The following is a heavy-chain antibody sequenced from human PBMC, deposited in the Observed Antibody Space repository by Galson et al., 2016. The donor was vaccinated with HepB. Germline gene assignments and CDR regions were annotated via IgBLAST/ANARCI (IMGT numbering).Heavy chain of an antibody. Sequence: SLRLSCAASGFTFSSYAMNWVRQAPGKGLEWVASISGSARSTYYAGSVKGRFTISRDNSTNTLYLQVNSLRDEDTAVYYCAKDLSYWDSPFFDYWGQGTLVTVSS. D-gene: IGHD1-7*01. CDR2: ISGSARST. V-gene: IGHV3-23*01. CDR1: GFTFSSYA. J-gene: IGHJ4*02. CDR3: AKDLSYWDSPFFDY.